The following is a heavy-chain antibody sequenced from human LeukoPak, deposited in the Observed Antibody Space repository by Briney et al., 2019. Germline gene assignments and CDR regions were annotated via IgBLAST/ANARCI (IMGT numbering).Heavy chain of an antibody. CDR2: IYYSGST. CDR1: GGSISSGDYY. D-gene: IGHD6-13*01. CDR3: ASYGSHAAGTHGFDY. V-gene: IGHV4-30-4*01. Sequence: PSQTLSLTCTVSGGSISSGDYYWSWIRQPPGKGLEWIGYIYYSGSTYYNPSLKSRVTISVDTSKNQFSLKLSSVTAADTAVYYCASYGSHAAGTHGFDYWGQGTLVTVSS. J-gene: IGHJ4*02.